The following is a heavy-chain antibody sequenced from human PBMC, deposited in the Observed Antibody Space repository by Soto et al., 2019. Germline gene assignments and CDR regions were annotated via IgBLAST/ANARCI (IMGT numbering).Heavy chain of an antibody. V-gene: IGHV3-30-3*01. Sequence: QVQLVESGGGVVQPGRSLRLSCAASGFTFSSYAMHWVRQAPGKGLEWVAVISYDGSNKYYADSVKGRFTISRDNSKNPLYLQMNSLRAEDTAVYYCARCPVAGKVVYWGQGTLVTVSS. D-gene: IGHD6-19*01. J-gene: IGHJ4*02. CDR3: ARCPVAGKVVY. CDR1: GFTFSSYA. CDR2: ISYDGSNK.